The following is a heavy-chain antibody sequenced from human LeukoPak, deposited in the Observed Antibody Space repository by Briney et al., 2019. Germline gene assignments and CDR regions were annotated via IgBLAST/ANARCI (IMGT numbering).Heavy chain of an antibody. V-gene: IGHV4-59*01. J-gene: IGHJ4*02. CDR1: GGFISGYY. CDR3: TRTSASTAIDY. D-gene: IGHD4-17*01. CDR2: IYYSGST. Sequence: PSETLSLTCTVSGGFISGYYWSWIRQPPGKGLEWIAYIYYSGSTNSNPSLKSRVTMSLDTSRNQFSLKLSSVTAADTAVYYCTRTSASTAIDYWGPGTLVTVSS.